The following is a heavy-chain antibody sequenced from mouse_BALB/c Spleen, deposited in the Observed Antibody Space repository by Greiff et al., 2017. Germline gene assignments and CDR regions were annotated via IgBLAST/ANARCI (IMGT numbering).Heavy chain of an antibody. CDR2: ISNLAYSI. V-gene: IGHV5-15*02. J-gene: IGHJ3*01. CDR3: ARDMFAY. CDR1: GFTFSDYG. Sequence: EVQVVESGGGLVQPGGSRKLSCAASGFTFSDYGMAWVRQAPGKGPEWVAFISNLAYSIYYADTVTGRFTISRENAKNTLYLEMSSLRSEDTAMYYCARDMFAYWGQGTLVTVSA.